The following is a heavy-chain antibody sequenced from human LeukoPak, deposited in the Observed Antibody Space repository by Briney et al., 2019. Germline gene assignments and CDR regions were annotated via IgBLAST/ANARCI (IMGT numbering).Heavy chain of an antibody. Sequence: GGSLRLSCAASGFTFSSYAMHWVRQAPGKGLEWVAVISYDGSNKYYADSVKGRFTISRGNSKNTLYLQMNSLRAEDTAVYYCARDRAPYCSGGSCLLGPWGQGTLVTVSS. CDR3: ARDRAPYCSGGSCLLGP. CDR2: ISYDGSNK. V-gene: IGHV3-30-3*01. J-gene: IGHJ5*02. CDR1: GFTFSSYA. D-gene: IGHD2-15*01.